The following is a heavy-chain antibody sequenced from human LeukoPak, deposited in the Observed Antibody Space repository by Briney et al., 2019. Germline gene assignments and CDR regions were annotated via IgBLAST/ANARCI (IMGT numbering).Heavy chain of an antibody. CDR2: IYYSGST. V-gene: IGHV4-59*01. Sequence: SETLSLTCTVSGGSISSYYWSWLRQPLGKGLEWIGYIYYSGSTNYNPSLKSRVTISVDTSKNQFSLKLSSVTAADTAVYYCARAYDFWGEQAAFEIWGQGTMVTVSS. D-gene: IGHD3-3*01. CDR3: ARAYDFWGEQAAFEI. CDR1: GGSISSYY. J-gene: IGHJ3*02.